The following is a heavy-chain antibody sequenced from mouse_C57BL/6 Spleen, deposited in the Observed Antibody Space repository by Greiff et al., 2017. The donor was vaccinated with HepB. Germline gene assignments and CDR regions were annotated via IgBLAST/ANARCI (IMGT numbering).Heavy chain of an antibody. D-gene: IGHD2-5*01. Sequence: EVKLMESGGGLVQPGGSLSLSCAASGFTFTDYYMSWVRQPPGKALEWLGFIRNKANGYTTEYSASVKGRFTISRDNSQSILYLQMNALRAEDSATYYCARGYYSNYYAMDYWGQGTSVTVSS. CDR3: ARGYYSNYYAMDY. J-gene: IGHJ4*01. V-gene: IGHV7-3*01. CDR2: IRNKANGYTT. CDR1: GFTFTDYY.